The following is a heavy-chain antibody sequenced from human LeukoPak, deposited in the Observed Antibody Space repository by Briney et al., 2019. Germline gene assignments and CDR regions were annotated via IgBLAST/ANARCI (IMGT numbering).Heavy chain of an antibody. J-gene: IGHJ4*02. CDR3: ARDSGSYQYLDY. Sequence: SETLSLTCTVSGGSISSGSYYWTWIRQPAGKGLEWIGRIYSSGSANYNPSLKSRVTISVDTSKNQFSLSLCSVTAADTAVYYCARDSGSYQYLDYWGQGALVTVSS. D-gene: IGHD1-26*01. CDR2: IYSSGSA. V-gene: IGHV4-61*02. CDR1: GGSISSGSYY.